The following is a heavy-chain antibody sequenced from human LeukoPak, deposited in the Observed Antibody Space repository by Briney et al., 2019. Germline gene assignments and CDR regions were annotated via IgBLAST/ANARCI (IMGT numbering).Heavy chain of an antibody. J-gene: IGHJ2*01. CDR1: RFTFSTYW. CDR2: IKLDGSEK. D-gene: IGHD6-19*01. CDR3: ARSNGWYNWHLDL. Sequence: GGSLRLSCAASRFTFSTYWMHWVRQAPGKGLEWVANIKLDGSEKYYVDSVKGRFTVSRDNAKNSLYLQMNSLRVEDTAVYYCARSNGWYNWHLDLWGRGTLVTVSS. V-gene: IGHV3-7*01.